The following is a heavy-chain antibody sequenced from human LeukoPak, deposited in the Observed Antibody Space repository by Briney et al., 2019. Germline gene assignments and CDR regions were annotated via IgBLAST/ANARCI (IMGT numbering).Heavy chain of an antibody. CDR3: ARDRAGILEWLWNDAFDI. CDR2: ISSSSSYI. D-gene: IGHD3-3*01. J-gene: IGHJ3*02. CDR1: GFTFSSYS. Sequence: GGPLRLSCAASGFTFSSYSMNWVRQAPGKVLEWVSSISSSSSYIYYADLVKGRFTISRDNAKNSLYLHMNGLRAEDTAVFYCARDRAGILEWLWNDAFDIWGQGTMVTVSS. V-gene: IGHV3-21*01.